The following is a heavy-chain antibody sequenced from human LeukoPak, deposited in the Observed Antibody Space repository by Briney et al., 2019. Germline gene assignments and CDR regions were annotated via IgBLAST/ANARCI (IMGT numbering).Heavy chain of an antibody. Sequence: RAGESLKISCKGSGYNFNTYWVAWVRQLPGKGLEWMGIIRPMNSDVRYSPSFQGQVTISADRSINTAYLQWNSLTASDTAMYYCARLSAVPRGEFDYWGQGTLVTVSS. CDR1: GYNFNTYW. V-gene: IGHV5-51*01. CDR2: IRPMNSDV. D-gene: IGHD3-16*01. CDR3: ARLSAVPRGEFDY. J-gene: IGHJ4*02.